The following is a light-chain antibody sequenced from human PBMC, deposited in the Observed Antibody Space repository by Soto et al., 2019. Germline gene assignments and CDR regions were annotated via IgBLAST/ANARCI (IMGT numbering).Light chain of an antibody. CDR3: QQRGDWHS. CDR2: DAS. J-gene: IGKJ4*01. V-gene: IGKV3-11*01. Sequence: EIVLTQSPATLSLSPGERATLSCRASQSFSNFLAWYQQKPGQAPRLLIYDASNRATGIPARFSGSGSGTDFTLTISSLEPEDFAVYYCQQRGDWHSFGGGTNVEIK. CDR1: QSFSNF.